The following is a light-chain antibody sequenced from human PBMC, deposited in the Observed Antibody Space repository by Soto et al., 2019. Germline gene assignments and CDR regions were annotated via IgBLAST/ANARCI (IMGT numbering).Light chain of an antibody. V-gene: IGKV3-11*01. Sequence: EIVLTQSPATLSLSPGERATLSCRASQSVSSYLAWYQQKRGQPPRLLIYDASNRATGIPARFSGSGSGTDFTLTISSLEPEDFAVYYCQQRSNWLIILGGGTQVEIQ. CDR1: QSVSSY. J-gene: IGKJ4*01. CDR2: DAS. CDR3: QQRSNWLII.